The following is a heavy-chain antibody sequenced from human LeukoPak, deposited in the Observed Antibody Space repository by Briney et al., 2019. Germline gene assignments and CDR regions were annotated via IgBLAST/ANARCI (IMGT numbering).Heavy chain of an antibody. Sequence: GGSLRLSCAASGFTFSGYWMSWVRQAPGKGLEWVANIRGDGSDKYFADCVEGRFTISRENAKKPMYLQMNSLRDEDTATYYCANVWEFGYWGQGTLVTVSS. D-gene: IGHD1-26*01. CDR2: IRGDGSDK. CDR3: ANVWEFGY. V-gene: IGHV3-7*01. J-gene: IGHJ4*02. CDR1: GFTFSGYW.